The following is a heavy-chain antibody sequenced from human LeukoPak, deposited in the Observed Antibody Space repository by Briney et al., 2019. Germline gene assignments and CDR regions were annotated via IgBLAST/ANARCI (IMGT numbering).Heavy chain of an antibody. CDR3: ASAPTIFGVVYYMDV. D-gene: IGHD3-3*01. Sequence: GSLRLSCAASGFTFSSYSVNWVRQAPGKGLEWVSSISSSSSYIYYADSVKGRFTISRDNAKNSLSLQMNSLRAEDTAVYYCASAPTIFGVVYYMDVWGKGTTVTVSS. CDR2: ISSSSSYI. CDR1: GFTFSSYS. V-gene: IGHV3-21*01. J-gene: IGHJ6*03.